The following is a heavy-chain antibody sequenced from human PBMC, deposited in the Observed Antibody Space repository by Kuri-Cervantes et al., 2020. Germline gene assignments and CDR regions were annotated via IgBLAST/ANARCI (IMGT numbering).Heavy chain of an antibody. CDR2: IWYDGSNK. J-gene: IGHJ6*02. V-gene: IGHV3-30*02. CDR3: AKVGMVDV. Sequence: GESLKISCTASGFTFSSYGMHWVRQAPGKGLEWVAVIWYDGSNKYYADSVKGRFTISRDNSKNTLYLQMSSLRAEDTAVYYCAKVGMVDVWGQGTTVTVSS. D-gene: IGHD1-14*01. CDR1: GFTFSSYG.